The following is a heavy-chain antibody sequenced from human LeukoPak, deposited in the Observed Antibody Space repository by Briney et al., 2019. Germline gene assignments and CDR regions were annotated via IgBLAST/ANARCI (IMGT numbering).Heavy chain of an antibody. D-gene: IGHD2-2*01. CDR1: GFTFSSYS. CDR2: ISSSSSYI. CDR3: ARDLTLGYCSSTSCLSPYYYYGMDV. V-gene: IGHV3-21*01. J-gene: IGHJ6*02. Sequence: GGSLRLSCAASGFTFSSYSMNWVRQAPGKGLEGVSSISSSSSYIYYEDSVKGRCTISRDNAKNSLYLQMNSLRAEDTAVYYCARDLTLGYCSSTSCLSPYYYYGMDVWGQGTTVTVSS.